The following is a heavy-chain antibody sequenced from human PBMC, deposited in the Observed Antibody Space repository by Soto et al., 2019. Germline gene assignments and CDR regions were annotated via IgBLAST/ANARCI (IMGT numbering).Heavy chain of an antibody. D-gene: IGHD2-15*01. CDR3: ARDRDIVVDLDAFDI. Sequence: GGSLRLSCAASGFTFSSYSMNWVRQAPGKGLEWVSSISSSSSYIYYADSVKGRFTISRDNAKNSLYLQMNSLRAEDTAVYYCARDRDIVVDLDAFDIWGQGTMVTVSS. V-gene: IGHV3-21*01. CDR1: GFTFSSYS. J-gene: IGHJ3*02. CDR2: ISSSSSYI.